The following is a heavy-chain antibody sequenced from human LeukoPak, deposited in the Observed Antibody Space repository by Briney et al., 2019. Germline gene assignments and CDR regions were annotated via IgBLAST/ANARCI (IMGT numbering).Heavy chain of an antibody. J-gene: IGHJ4*02. D-gene: IGHD3-10*01. CDR1: GFTFSSYA. V-gene: IGHV3-23*01. CDR2: ISGSGGST. CDR3: AKDISNYYGSGSYFTPDY. Sequence: GGSLSLSCAASGFTFSSYAMSWVRQAPGKGLDWVSAISGSGGSTYYADSVKGRFTISRDNSKNTLYLQMNSLRAEDTAVYYCAKDISNYYGSGSYFTPDYWGQGTLVTVSS.